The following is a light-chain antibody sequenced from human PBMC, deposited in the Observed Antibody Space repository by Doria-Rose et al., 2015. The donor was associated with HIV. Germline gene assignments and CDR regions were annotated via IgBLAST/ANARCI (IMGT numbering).Light chain of an antibody. J-gene: IGKJ3*01. CDR2: WAS. V-gene: IGKV4-1*01. CDR3: QQHYDTPS. Sequence: TQSPESLGMSLGERATLNCKSNQSLLYTSKHYLAWYRQKPGQPPKLLIYWASTRQSGVPARFSGSGSGTDFTLTISSLEAEDVAVYYWQQHYDTPSFGPGTTVDIK. CDR1: QSLLYTSKHY.